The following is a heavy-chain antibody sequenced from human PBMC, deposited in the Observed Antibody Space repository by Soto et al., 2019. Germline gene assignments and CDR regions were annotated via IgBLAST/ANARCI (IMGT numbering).Heavy chain of an antibody. V-gene: IGHV1-2*02. D-gene: IGHD4-17*01. J-gene: IGHJ4*02. CDR2: INPTSGGT. CDR3: ARDPDYGDYWGYFFDS. CDR1: GYTFAAYY. Sequence: ASVKVSCKTSGYTFAAYYIHWRRQAPGQGLEWMGWINPTSGGTVYAQNFQDRVTMTRDTSISTAYMELRRLNSDDTAVYYCARDPDYGDYWGYFFDSWGQGTPVPVSS.